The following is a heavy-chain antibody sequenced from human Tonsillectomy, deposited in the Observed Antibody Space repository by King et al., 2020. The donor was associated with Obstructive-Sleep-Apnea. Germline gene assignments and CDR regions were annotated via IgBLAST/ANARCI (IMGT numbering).Heavy chain of an antibody. D-gene: IGHD6-13*01. Sequence: QLQESGPGLVKPSETLSLTCTVSGGSISSYYWSWIRQAPGKGLEWIGYIHTSGSTNYNPSLKSRVTISVDTSKNQFSLKLTSVTAADTAVYYCARTGGYSIKDWGQGTLVTVSS. J-gene: IGHJ4*02. CDR1: GGSISSYY. CDR3: ARTGGYSIKD. V-gene: IGHV4-4*08. CDR2: IHTSGST.